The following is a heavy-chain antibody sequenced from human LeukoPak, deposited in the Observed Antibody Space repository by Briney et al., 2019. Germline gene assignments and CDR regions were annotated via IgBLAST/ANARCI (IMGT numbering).Heavy chain of an antibody. J-gene: IGHJ3*02. CDR2: IWYDGSNK. D-gene: IGHD3-22*01. CDR1: GFTFSSYG. Sequence: GGSLRLSCAASGFTFSSYGMHWVRQAPGKGLEWVAVIWYDGSNKYYADSVKGRFTISRDNSKNTLYLQMNSLRAEDTAVYYCARGTYYYDSSGSPWAADAFDIWGQGTMVTVSS. V-gene: IGHV3-33*01. CDR3: ARGTYYYDSSGSPWAADAFDI.